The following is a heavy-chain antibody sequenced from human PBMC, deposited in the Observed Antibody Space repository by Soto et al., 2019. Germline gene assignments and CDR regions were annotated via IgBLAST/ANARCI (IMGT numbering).Heavy chain of an antibody. V-gene: IGHV4-39*01. CDR3: ARRIGDPNAFDI. CDR1: GGSISSSSYY. D-gene: IGHD3-10*01. Sequence: ETLSLTCTVSGGSISSSSYYWGWIRQPPGKGLEWIGSIYYSGSTYYNPSLKSRVTISVDTSKNQFSLKLSSVTAADTAVYYCARRIGDPNAFDIWGQGTMVTVSS. CDR2: IYYSGST. J-gene: IGHJ3*02.